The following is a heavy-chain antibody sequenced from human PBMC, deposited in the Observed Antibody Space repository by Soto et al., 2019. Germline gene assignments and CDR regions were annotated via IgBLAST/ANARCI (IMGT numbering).Heavy chain of an antibody. Sequence: ITLKESGPTLVKPTHTLTLTCTFSGFSLTTRGVGVGWIRQPPGKALACLALIYWDDDKRYSPSLQSRLSITKDTSKNQVVLTMTNVDPVDTAPYYCAHIPNYYQYDWFDPWGQGTLVSVS. V-gene: IGHV2-5*02. D-gene: IGHD3-16*01. CDR3: AHIPNYYQYDWFDP. J-gene: IGHJ5*02. CDR1: GFSLTTRGVG. CDR2: IYWDDDK.